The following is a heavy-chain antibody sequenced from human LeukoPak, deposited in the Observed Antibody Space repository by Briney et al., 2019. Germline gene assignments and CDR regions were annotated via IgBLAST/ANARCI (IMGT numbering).Heavy chain of an antibody. CDR2: ISGSSSYI. D-gene: IGHD3-22*01. Sequence: GGSLRLSCAASGFTFSSYSMNWVRQAPGKGLEWVSSISGSSSYIYYADSVKGRFTISRDNAKNSLYLQMNSLRAEDTAVYYCAAFITTKLDHWGQGILVTVSA. V-gene: IGHV3-21*01. J-gene: IGHJ5*02. CDR3: AAFITTKLDH. CDR1: GFTFSSYS.